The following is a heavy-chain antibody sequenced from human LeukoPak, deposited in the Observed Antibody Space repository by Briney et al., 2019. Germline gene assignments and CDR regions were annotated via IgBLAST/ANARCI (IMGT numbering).Heavy chain of an antibody. D-gene: IGHD3-22*01. Sequence: GGSLRLSCAASGFTFYAHAMSWVRQAPGKGLEWVSGIGSDGSTHVAESVKGRFAISRDNSKNTLYLQMNSLKPEDTAVYYCAKDLINYYDSGGPLDYWGQGTLVTVSS. CDR2: IGSDGST. CDR1: GFTFYAHA. V-gene: IGHV3-23*01. J-gene: IGHJ4*02. CDR3: AKDLINYYDSGGPLDY.